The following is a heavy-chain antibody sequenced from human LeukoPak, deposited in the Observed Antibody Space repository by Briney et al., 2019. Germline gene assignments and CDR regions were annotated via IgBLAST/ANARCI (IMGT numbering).Heavy chain of an antibody. Sequence: SVKVSCKASGYTFTGFYIHWVRQAPGQGLEWMGGIIPIFGTANYAQKFQGRVTITADESTSTAYMELSSLRSEDTAVYYCARTYGDPYYFDYWGQGTLVTVSS. CDR1: GYTFTGFY. D-gene: IGHD4-17*01. CDR2: IIPIFGTA. J-gene: IGHJ4*02. CDR3: ARTYGDPYYFDY. V-gene: IGHV1-69*13.